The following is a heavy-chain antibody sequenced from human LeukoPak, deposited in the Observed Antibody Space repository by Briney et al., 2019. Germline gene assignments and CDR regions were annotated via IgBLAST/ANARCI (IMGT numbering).Heavy chain of an antibody. D-gene: IGHD5-18*01. Sequence: GSSMSLSCASSAFTSRSYAKHWDSQAQDKALELVAVISYDGSNKYYADSVKGRFTISRDNSKNTLYLQMNSLRAEDTAVYYCARVRDIQLYYYYYYGMDVWGQGTTVTVSS. CDR2: ISYDGSNK. J-gene: IGHJ6*02. CDR1: AFTSRSYA. V-gene: IGHV3-30-3*01. CDR3: ARVRDIQLYYYYYYGMDV.